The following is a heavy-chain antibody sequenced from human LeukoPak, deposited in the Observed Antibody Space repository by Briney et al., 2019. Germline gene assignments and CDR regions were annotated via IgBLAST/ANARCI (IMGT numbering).Heavy chain of an antibody. Sequence: SETLSLTCTVSGGSISSYYWGWIRQPPGKGLEWIGYIYYSGSTNYNPSLKSRVTISVDTSKNQFSLKLSSVTAADTAVYYCARRIVGATHPWGFDYWGHGTLVTVSS. V-gene: IGHV4-59*08. CDR2: IYYSGST. CDR3: ARRIVGATHPWGFDY. CDR1: GGSISSYY. D-gene: IGHD1-26*01. J-gene: IGHJ4*01.